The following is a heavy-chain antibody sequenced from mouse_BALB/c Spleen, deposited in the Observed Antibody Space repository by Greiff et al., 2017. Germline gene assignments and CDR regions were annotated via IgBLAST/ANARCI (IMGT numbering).Heavy chain of an antibody. CDR3: ARNGNYEGYAMDY. CDR1: GYAFSSYW. D-gene: IGHD2-1*01. Sequence: VQLQQSGAELVRPGSSVKISCKASGYAFSSYWMNWVKQRPGQGLEWIGQIYPGDGDTNYNGKFKGKATLTADKSSSTAYMQLSSLTSEDSAVYFCARNGNYEGYAMDYWAQGTSVTVSS. V-gene: IGHV1-80*01. CDR2: IYPGDGDT. J-gene: IGHJ4*01.